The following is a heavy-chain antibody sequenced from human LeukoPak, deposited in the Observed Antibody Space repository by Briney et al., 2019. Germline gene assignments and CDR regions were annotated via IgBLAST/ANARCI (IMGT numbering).Heavy chain of an antibody. CDR3: ARAFNDAFDI. CDR1: GFTFRDYY. V-gene: IGHV3-11*04. Sequence: PGGSLRLSCAASGFTFRDYYMGWVRQAPGKGLEWVSYISNNVGSRIYDADSVKGRFTISRDNTKNSLYLQMNSLRADDTAVYYCARAFNDAFDIWGQGTMVTVSS. J-gene: IGHJ3*02. CDR2: ISNNVGSRI.